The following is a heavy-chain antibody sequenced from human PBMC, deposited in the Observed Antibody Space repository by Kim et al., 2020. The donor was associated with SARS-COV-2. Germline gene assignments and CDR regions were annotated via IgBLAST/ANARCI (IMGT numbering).Heavy chain of an antibody. D-gene: IGHD4-17*01. Sequence: GGSLRLSCVGSGFTFSSYAIHWVRQAPGRGLEWVAVMWYDENNKHHGDSVKGRFTVSRDNSKSTLYLQMNSLRDDDMAVYYCARDVAGLRGVIYYMDVWGKGTTVTVSS. J-gene: IGHJ6*03. CDR3: ARDVAGLRGVIYYMDV. V-gene: IGHV3-33*01. CDR1: GFTFSSYA. CDR2: MWYDENNK.